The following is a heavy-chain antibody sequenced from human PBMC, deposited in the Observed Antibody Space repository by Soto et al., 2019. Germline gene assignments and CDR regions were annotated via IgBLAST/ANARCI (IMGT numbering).Heavy chain of an antibody. J-gene: IGHJ6*02. V-gene: IGHV3-15*01. Sequence: KPGGSLRLSCAASGFTFSNAWMSWVRQAPGKGLEWVGRIKSKTDGGTTDYAAPVKGRFTISRDDSKNTLYLQMNSLKTEDTAVYYCTTDKYYYDSSGCYYYYYGMDVWGQGTTVTVSS. CDR3: TTDKYYYDSSGCYYYYYGMDV. CDR1: GFTFSNAW. CDR2: IKSKTDGGTT. D-gene: IGHD3-22*01.